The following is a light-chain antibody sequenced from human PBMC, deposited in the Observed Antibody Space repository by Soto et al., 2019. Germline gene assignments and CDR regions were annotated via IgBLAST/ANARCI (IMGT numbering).Light chain of an antibody. V-gene: IGLV4-69*01. CDR2: LDSDGSH. Sequence: QPVLTQSPSASASLGASVKLTCTLSGLHSSYAIAWHQQQPGKGPRYLMKLDSDGSHNKGDGIPDRFSGSSSGAERYLTISSLQSEDEADYYCQTWGSGIPVVFGGGTKLTVL. J-gene: IGLJ2*01. CDR1: GLHSSYA. CDR3: QTWGSGIPVV.